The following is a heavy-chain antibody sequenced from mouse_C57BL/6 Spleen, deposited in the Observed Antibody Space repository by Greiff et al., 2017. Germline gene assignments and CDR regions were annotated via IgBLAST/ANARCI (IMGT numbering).Heavy chain of an antibody. CDR3: ARDYYSNYDFDY. J-gene: IGHJ2*01. V-gene: IGHV1-55*01. Sequence: QVQLQQPGAELVKPGASVKLSCKASGYTFTSYWITWVKQRPGQGLEWIGDIYPGSGSTNYNEKFKSKATLTVDTSSSTAYMQLSSLTSEDSAVYYCARDYYSNYDFDYWGQGTTLTVSS. D-gene: IGHD2-5*01. CDR1: GYTFTSYW. CDR2: IYPGSGST.